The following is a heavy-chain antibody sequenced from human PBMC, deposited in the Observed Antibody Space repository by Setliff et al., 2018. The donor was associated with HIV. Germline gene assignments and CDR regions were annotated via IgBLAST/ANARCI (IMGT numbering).Heavy chain of an antibody. J-gene: IGHJ6*03. CDR2: MSPNSGNA. Sequence: EASVKVSCKASGYTFTSYDINWVRQATGQGLEWMGWMSPNSGNAGYAQKFQGRVTMTRNTSISTAYMELGSLRSEDTAVYYCARGLAVAGKSYCYYYYMDVWGKGTTVTVSS. V-gene: IGHV1-8*01. D-gene: IGHD6-19*01. CDR3: ARGLAVAGKSYCYYYYMDV. CDR1: GYTFTSYD.